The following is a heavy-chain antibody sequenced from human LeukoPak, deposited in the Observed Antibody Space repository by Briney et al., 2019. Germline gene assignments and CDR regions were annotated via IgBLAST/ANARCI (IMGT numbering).Heavy chain of an antibody. CDR2: ISYDESNK. J-gene: IGHJ4*02. CDR1: GFTFSSYA. D-gene: IGHD6-6*01. CDR3: ARETGSSVGSTDFDY. Sequence: GGSLGLSCAASGFTFSSYAMHWVRQAPGKGLEWVAVISYDESNKYYADSVKGRLTISRDNSKNTLYLQMHSLRAEDTALYYCARETGSSVGSTDFDYWGQGTLVTVSS. V-gene: IGHV3-30-3*01.